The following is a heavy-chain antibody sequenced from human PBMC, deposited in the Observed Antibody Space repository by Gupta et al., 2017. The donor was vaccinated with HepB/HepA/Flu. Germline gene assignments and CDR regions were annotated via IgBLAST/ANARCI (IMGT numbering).Heavy chain of an antibody. J-gene: IGHJ2*01. Sequence: EVQLLESGGGLVQPGGSLRLSCVASGFTFSSYAMTWVRQAPGKGLEGGSSISGSGSGTKYADAGKSRFTISRDNSKNTVYVQMNRLRAAAKARYFFAKDRATPMTKWSFTLGCRGTMVTVYS. CDR3: AKDRATPMTKWSFTL. CDR2: ISGSGSGT. CDR1: GFTFSSYA. V-gene: IGHV3-23*01. D-gene: IGHD3-22*01.